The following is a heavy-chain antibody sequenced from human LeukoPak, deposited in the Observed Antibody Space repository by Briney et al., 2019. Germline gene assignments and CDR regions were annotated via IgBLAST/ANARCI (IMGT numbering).Heavy chain of an antibody. CDR3: TREAAAGIDY. V-gene: IGHV3-7*01. Sequence: GGSLRLSCAASGFTFSTYWMSWVRQAPGKGLEWVANIKQDGSEKYYLDSVKGRFTISRDNAKNSLYLQMNSLRAEDTAVYFWTREAAAGIDYWGQGTLVTVSS. J-gene: IGHJ4*02. D-gene: IGHD6-13*01. CDR2: IKQDGSEK. CDR1: GFTFSTYW.